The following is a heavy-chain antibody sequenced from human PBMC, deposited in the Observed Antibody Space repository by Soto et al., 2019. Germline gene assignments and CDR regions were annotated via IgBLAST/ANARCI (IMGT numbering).Heavy chain of an antibody. CDR1: GYTFTSYG. CDR2: ISAYNGNT. CDR3: ARDDPVLWSKYGVDV. V-gene: IGHV1-18*01. J-gene: IGHJ6*02. Sequence: ASVKVSCKASGYTFTSYGISWVRQAPGQGLEWMGWISAYNGNTNYAQKLQGRVTMTTDTFTSTAYMELRSLRSDDTAVYYCARDDPVLWSKYGVDVWGQGTTVTVSS. D-gene: IGHD3-10*01.